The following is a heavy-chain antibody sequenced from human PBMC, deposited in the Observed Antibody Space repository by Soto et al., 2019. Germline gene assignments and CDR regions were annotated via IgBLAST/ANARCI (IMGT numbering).Heavy chain of an antibody. Sequence: QVQLVESGGGVVQPGRSLRLSCAASGFTFSSYGMHWVRQAPGKGLEWVAVIWYDGSNKYYADSVKGRFTISRDNSKNTLYLQMNSLRAEDTAVYYCARDVLCMDVWGQGTTVTVSS. CDR2: IWYDGSNK. CDR3: ARDVLCMDV. V-gene: IGHV3-33*01. D-gene: IGHD2-8*01. J-gene: IGHJ6*02. CDR1: GFTFSSYG.